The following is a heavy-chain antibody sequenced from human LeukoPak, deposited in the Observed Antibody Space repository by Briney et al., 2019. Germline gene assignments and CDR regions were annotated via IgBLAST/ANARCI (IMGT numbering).Heavy chain of an antibody. CDR3: AKSPTVDAAFDI. CDR2: IGYTGDST. Sequence: GGSLRLSCAACGFSVSNNYMSWVRQAPGKGLEWVSGIGYTGDSTFYADSVKGRFTVSRDSSTNTLFLHMNSLRAEDTALYYCAKSPTVDAAFDIWGQGTMVTVSS. CDR1: GFSVSNNY. D-gene: IGHD4-23*01. J-gene: IGHJ3*02. V-gene: IGHV3-23*01.